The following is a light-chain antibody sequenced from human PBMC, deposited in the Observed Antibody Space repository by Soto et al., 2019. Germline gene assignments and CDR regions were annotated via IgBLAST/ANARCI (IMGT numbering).Light chain of an antibody. CDR2: GAS. CDR3: QQYYTTPAIT. Sequence: ERVMTQSQATLSVSPGERAILSCRASQSISINLAWYQQKPGQAPRLLIYGASTRATGIPARFSGSGSGTDFTLTISSLQAEDVAVYYCQQYYTTPAITFGQGTRLEIK. J-gene: IGKJ5*01. V-gene: IGKV3-15*01. CDR1: QSISIN.